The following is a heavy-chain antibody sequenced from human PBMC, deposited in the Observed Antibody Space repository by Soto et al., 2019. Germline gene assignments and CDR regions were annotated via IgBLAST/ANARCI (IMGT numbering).Heavy chain of an antibody. CDR2: ISPYNGNT. CDR1: GYTFTSYG. J-gene: IGHJ4*02. CDR3: ARDLSGNPGY. V-gene: IGHV1-18*01. D-gene: IGHD2-15*01. Sequence: QVQLVQSGPEVKKPGASVKVSCKASGYTFTSYGISWVRQAPGQGLEGMGWISPYNGNTNYAQKLQGRVTMTTDTSTGTAYMEMRSLGADDTSVYDCARDLSGNPGYWGQGTLVTVSS.